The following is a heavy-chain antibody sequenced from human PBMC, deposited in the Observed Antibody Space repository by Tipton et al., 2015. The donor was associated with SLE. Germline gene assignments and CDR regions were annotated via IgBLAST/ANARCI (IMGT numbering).Heavy chain of an antibody. CDR2: IYTSGST. CDR1: GGSISSRSYY. V-gene: IGHV4-61*02. Sequence: TLSLTRTVSGGSISSRSYYWSWIRQPAGKGREWIGRIYTSGSTNYNPPLKSRVTISVDTSKNQFSLKLSSVTAADTAVYYCARESPPVDVWGKGTTVTVSS. J-gene: IGHJ6*04. CDR3: ARESPPVDV.